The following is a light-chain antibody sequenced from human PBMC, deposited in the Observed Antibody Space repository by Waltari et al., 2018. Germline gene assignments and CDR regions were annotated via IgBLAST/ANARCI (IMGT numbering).Light chain of an antibody. Sequence: QSVVTQPPSASGTPGPRATLSCSGSNSNIGSAIVYWYQQFPGTAPKLLIYANNQRPSGVPGRFSASRSGTSASLVISGLQSEDEADYYCATWDASLDTWVFGGGTKVTVL. V-gene: IGLV1-44*01. CDR2: ANN. J-gene: IGLJ3*02. CDR1: NSNIGSAI. CDR3: ATWDASLDTWV.